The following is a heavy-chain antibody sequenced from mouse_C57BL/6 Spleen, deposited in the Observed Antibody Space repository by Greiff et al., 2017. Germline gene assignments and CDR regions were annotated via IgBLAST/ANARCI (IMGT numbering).Heavy chain of an antibody. CDR1: GYTFTDYN. Sequence: VQLKESGPELVKPGASVKMSCKASGYTFTDYNMHWVKQSHGKSLEWIGYINPNNGGTSYNQKFKGKATLTVNKSSSTAYMELRSLTSEDSAVYYCAREGGYAMDYWGQGTSVTVSS. CDR2: INPNNGGT. J-gene: IGHJ4*01. V-gene: IGHV1-22*01. CDR3: AREGGYAMDY.